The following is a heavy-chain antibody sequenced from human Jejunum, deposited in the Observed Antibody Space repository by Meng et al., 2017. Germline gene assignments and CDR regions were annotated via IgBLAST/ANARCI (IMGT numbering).Heavy chain of an antibody. CDR1: GFTLSIHW. CDR2: IEPTGGSI. J-gene: IGHJ6*02. Sequence: GESLKISCAASGFTLSIHWLTWIRQTPGKGLEWVSYIEPTGGSIFYTDSVKGRFTISRDNAKNSLFLQMNSLRDEDTAVYYCARGHYGLDVWGQGTMVTVSS. CDR3: ARGHYGLDV. V-gene: IGHV3-11*01.